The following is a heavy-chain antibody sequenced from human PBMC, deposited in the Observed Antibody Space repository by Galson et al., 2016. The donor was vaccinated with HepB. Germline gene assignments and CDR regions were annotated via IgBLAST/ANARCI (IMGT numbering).Heavy chain of an antibody. CDR1: GDSVSSEDAA. D-gene: IGHD6-19*01. J-gene: IGHJ3*02. CDR2: TYYRSKWYN. Sequence: CAISGDSVSSEDAAWNWIRQSPSRGLEWLGRTYYRSKWYNEYAVSVQSRITINPDTSKNQFSLQLSSVTAADTAIYYCATSERLAGTDAFDIWGQGTMVTVSS. CDR3: ATSERLAGTDAFDI. V-gene: IGHV6-1*01.